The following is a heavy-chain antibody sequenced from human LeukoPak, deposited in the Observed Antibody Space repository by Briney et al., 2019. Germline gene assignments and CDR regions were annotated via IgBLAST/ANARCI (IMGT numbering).Heavy chain of an antibody. CDR3: ARCGYNSENSAWCHGLDI. V-gene: IGHV3-23*01. D-gene: IGHD3-22*01. J-gene: IGHJ3*02. CDR2: TGFRSGT. Sequence: PGGSLRLSCAASGFAFSNYAMSWVRQAPGKGLEWVSATGFRSGTQYADSVKGRFTISRDDSKHTLYLQMKSLRAEDTAIYFCARCGYNSENSAWCHGLDIWGQGAVVTVSS. CDR1: GFAFSNYA.